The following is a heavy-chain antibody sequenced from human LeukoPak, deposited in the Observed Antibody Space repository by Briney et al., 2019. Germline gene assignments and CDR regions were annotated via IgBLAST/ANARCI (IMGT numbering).Heavy chain of an antibody. Sequence: GGSLRLSCEAFGFTFGNFWMYWVRQAPGKGLVWVSRTSNDGSRIAYADSVKGRFTNSRDNAENKLYLQMNSLRAEDTAVYFCARIRSGYYFDYWGQGTLVTVSS. CDR3: ARIRSGYYFDY. J-gene: IGHJ4*02. CDR2: TSNDGSRI. D-gene: IGHD6-25*01. CDR1: GFTFGNFW. V-gene: IGHV3-74*01.